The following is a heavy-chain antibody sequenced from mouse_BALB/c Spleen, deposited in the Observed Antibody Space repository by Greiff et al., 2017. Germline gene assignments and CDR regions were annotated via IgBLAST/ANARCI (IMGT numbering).Heavy chain of an antibody. CDR3: ARRDYYGPYAMDY. Sequence: ESGPGLVKPSQSLSLTCSVTGYSITSGYYWTWIRQFPGNTLEWMGYISYDGSNNYNPSLKNRISITRDTSKNQFFLKLNSVTTEDTATYYCARRDYYGPYAMDYWGQGTSVTVSS. V-gene: IGHV3-6*02. J-gene: IGHJ4*01. CDR2: ISYDGSN. D-gene: IGHD1-2*01. CDR1: GYSITSGYY.